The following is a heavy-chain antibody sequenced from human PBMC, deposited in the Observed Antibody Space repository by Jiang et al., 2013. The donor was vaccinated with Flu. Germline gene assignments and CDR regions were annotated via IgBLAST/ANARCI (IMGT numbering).Heavy chain of an antibody. CDR3: ARAMTGRVGWYFDL. D-gene: IGHD3-10*01. Sequence: QTLSLTCAISGDSVSSNSAAWNWIRQSPSRGLEWLGRTYYRSAWYNDYAVSVKSRVTINPDTSKNQFSLQLNSVTPEDTAVYYCARAMTGRVGWYFDLWGRGTLVTVSS. CDR1: GDSVSSNSAA. V-gene: IGHV6-1*01. CDR2: TYYRSAWYN. J-gene: IGHJ2*01.